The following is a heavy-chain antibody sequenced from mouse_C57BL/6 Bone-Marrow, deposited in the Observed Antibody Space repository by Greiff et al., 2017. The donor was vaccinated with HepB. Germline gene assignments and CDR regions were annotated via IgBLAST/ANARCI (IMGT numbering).Heavy chain of an antibody. Sequence: EVKVEESGGGLVQPGGSMKLSCAASGFTFSDAWMDWVRQSPEKGLEWVAEIRNKANNHATYYAVSVKGRFTISRDDSKSSVYLQMNSLRAEDTGIYYCTRGLRQEYAMDYWGQGTSVTVSS. D-gene: IGHD2-4*01. CDR3: TRGLRQEYAMDY. CDR1: GFTFSDAW. V-gene: IGHV6-6*01. J-gene: IGHJ4*01. CDR2: IRNKANNHAT.